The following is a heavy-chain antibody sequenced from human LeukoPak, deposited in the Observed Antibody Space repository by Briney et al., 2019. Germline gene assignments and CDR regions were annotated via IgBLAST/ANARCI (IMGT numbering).Heavy chain of an antibody. D-gene: IGHD3-3*01. CDR2: ISGSGGST. CDR1: GYTFSRHG. CDR3: AKDRIRFLDPGDDAFDI. V-gene: IGHV3-23*01. Sequence: PGGSLRLSCAASGYTFSRHGIHWVRQAPGKGLAWVSSISGSGGSTYHADSVKGRFIISRDNSKNTSNLQMNSLRAEDTAVYYCAKDRIRFLDPGDDAFDIWGQGTMVTVSS. J-gene: IGHJ3*02.